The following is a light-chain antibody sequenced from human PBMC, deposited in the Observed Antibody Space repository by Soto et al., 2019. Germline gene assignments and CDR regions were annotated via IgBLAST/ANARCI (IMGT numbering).Light chain of an antibody. V-gene: IGKV2-30*01. CDR2: KVS. CDR1: ESLVYKDGETY. J-gene: IGKJ2*01. CDR3: VQGRHWPYT. Sequence: DVVMTPSPLSLPVTLGQSASISCRSGESLVYKDGETYLNWFHQRPGQPPRRLIYKVSRRDSGVPERFSGSGSGTDFTLKISRVEADDVGMYFCVQGRHWPYTFGQGTKLEIK.